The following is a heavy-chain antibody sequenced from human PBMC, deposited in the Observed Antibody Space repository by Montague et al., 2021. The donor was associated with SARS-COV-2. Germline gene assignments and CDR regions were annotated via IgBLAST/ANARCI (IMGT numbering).Heavy chain of an antibody. V-gene: IGHV4-4*07. CDR3: ARDVVAAPGTFDY. CDR1: GDSISYFY. J-gene: IGHJ4*02. D-gene: IGHD6-13*01. Sequence: SETLSLTCTVSGDSISYFYWSWIRQPAGKGLEWIGRASASGSTNXXPSLNSRVTMSVDTSKKQFSLRLSPVTAADTAVYYCARDVVAAPGTFDYWGQGTLVTVSS. CDR2: ASASGST.